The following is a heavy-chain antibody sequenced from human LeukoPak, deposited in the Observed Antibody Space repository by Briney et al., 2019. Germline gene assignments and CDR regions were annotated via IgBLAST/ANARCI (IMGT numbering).Heavy chain of an antibody. Sequence: GASVKVSCKASGYTFTTYYMQWVRQAPGQGLEWMGIINPRDATTDYAQKFQGRVTMTRDMSTSTVYMEMSGLRSEDTAMYYCARDWGCSSTSCSVEGIYYYYMDVWGKGTTVTVSS. CDR3: ARDWGCSSTSCSVEGIYYYYMDV. CDR2: INPRDATT. CDR1: GYTFTTYY. J-gene: IGHJ6*03. D-gene: IGHD2-2*01. V-gene: IGHV1-46*01.